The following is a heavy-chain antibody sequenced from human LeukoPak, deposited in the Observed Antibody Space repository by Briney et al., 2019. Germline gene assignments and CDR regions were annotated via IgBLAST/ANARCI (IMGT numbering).Heavy chain of an antibody. V-gene: IGHV3-23*01. CDR2: ISGSGGST. D-gene: IGHD2-2*01. CDR1: GFTFSSYA. CDR3: AKAVVVVPAVMWGFDY. J-gene: IGHJ4*02. Sequence: QPGGSLRLSCAASGFTFSSYAMSWVRQAPGKGLEWVSAISGSGGSTFYADSVKGRFTISRDNSKNTLYLQMNSLRAEDTAVYYCAKAVVVVPAVMWGFDYWGQGTLVTVSS.